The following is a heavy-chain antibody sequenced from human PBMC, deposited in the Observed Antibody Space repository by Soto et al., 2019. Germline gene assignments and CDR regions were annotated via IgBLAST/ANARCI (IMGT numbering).Heavy chain of an antibody. CDR2: IIPIFGTA. D-gene: IGHD6-19*01. Sequence: QVQLVQSGAEVKKPGSSVKVSCKASGGTFSSYAISWVRQAPGQGLEWMGGIIPIFGTANYAQKFQGRVTITADESTSTAYMELSSLRSEDTAVYYCARDRAVAATSPAKYAFDLWGQGTMVTVSS. CDR3: ARDRAVAATSPAKYAFDL. J-gene: IGHJ3*01. CDR1: GGTFSSYA. V-gene: IGHV1-69*01.